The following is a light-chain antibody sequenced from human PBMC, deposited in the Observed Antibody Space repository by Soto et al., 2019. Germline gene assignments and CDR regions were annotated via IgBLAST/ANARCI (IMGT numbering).Light chain of an antibody. V-gene: IGLV1-51*01. J-gene: IGLJ2*01. CDR3: ATWDTSLKGVV. CDR1: ASTIGTNY. CDR2: END. Sequence: QSVLTQPPSVSAAPGQKGTISCSGSASTIGTNYGSWYQHLPGTTPKLLINENDRRPSGIPDRFSGSKTGTSATLAITGLQTGDEAEYFCATWDTSLKGVVFGGGTKLTVL.